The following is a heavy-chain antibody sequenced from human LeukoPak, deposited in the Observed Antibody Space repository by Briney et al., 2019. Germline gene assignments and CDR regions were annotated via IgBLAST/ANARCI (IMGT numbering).Heavy chain of an antibody. J-gene: IGHJ4*02. CDR3: ARRKSGSYFAY. CDR1: GGSISSTSYY. CDR2: IYYSGST. Sequence: NPSETLSLTCTVSGGSISSTSYYWVWIRQPPGKGLEWIGSIYYSGSTYYKPTLKSRVTISVDTSKNQFSLKLNSVTAADTAIYYCARRKSGSYFAYWGQGTLVTVSS. D-gene: IGHD1-26*01. V-gene: IGHV4-39*01.